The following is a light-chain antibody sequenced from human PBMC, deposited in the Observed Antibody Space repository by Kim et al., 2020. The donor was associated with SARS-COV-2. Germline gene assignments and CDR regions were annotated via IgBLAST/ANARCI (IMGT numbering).Light chain of an antibody. CDR1: KLGDAF. V-gene: IGLV3-1*01. CDR3: QAWDGSTYV. J-gene: IGLJ1*01. CDR2: QDN. Sequence: SVSPGQTASISCSGEKLGDAFACWYHQKPGQSPVMVIYQDNRRPSGVPERFSGSKSGNTATLTISGTQAMDEGDYYCQAWDGSTYVFGTGTKVTVL.